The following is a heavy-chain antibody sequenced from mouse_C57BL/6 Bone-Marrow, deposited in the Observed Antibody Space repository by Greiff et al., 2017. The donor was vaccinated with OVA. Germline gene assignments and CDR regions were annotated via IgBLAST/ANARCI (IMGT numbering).Heavy chain of an antibody. CDR1: GFNIKDYC. Sequence: EVKLLESGAELVRPGASVKLSCTASGFNIKDYCMHWVKQRPEQGLEWIGRIDPEDGDPAYAPKFPGTATMTEDTSSNTAYLQLRSRTSEDTAGYYYTAPFYGSRFDYWGQGTTLTVSS. CDR3: TAPFYGSRFDY. V-gene: IGHV14-1*01. CDR2: IDPEDGDP. J-gene: IGHJ2*01. D-gene: IGHD1-1*01.